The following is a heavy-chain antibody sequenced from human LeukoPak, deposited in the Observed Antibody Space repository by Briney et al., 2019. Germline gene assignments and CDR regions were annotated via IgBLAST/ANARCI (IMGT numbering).Heavy chain of an antibody. Sequence: SETLSLTCAVYGGSLSGYYWSWIRQPPGKGLEWIGEINLSGSTNFNPSLKSRVTISVETCKNQFSLRLSSVTAADTAVYYCAKVYSSSSRDGFDVWGQGTMVTVSS. J-gene: IGHJ3*01. V-gene: IGHV4-34*01. D-gene: IGHD6-6*01. CDR3: AKVYSSSSRDGFDV. CDR2: INLSGST. CDR1: GGSLSGYY.